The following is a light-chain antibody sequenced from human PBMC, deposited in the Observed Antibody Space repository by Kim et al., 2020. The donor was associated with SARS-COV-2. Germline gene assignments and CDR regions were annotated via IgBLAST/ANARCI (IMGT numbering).Light chain of an antibody. CDR2: RNN. J-gene: IGLJ3*02. V-gene: IGLV1-47*01. CDR3: AAWDGSLSGRV. Sequence: QSVLTQPPSASGTPGQRVTISCSGSSSNIGRNYVYWYQQFPGTAPKPLIYRNNQRPSGVPDRFSGSKSGTSASLAISGLRSEGEADYYCAAWDGSLSGRVFGGGTQLTVL. CDR1: SSNIGRNY.